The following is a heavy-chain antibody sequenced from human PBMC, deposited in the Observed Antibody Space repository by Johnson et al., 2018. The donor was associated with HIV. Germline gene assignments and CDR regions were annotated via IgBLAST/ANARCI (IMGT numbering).Heavy chain of an antibody. D-gene: IGHD4-17*01. J-gene: IGHJ3*02. Sequence: VQLVESGGGLVQPGGSLRLSCAASGFTFSSYAMHWVRQAPGKGLESVSAIRSTGGSTYYANSVKGRFTISRDNSKNTLYLQMGSLRAEDMAVYYCARESTATRGDAFDIWGQGTMVTVSS. CDR2: IRSTGGST. CDR3: ARESTATRGDAFDI. CDR1: GFTFSSYA. V-gene: IGHV3-64*01.